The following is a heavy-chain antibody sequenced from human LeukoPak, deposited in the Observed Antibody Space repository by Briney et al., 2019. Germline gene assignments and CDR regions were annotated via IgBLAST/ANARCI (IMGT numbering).Heavy chain of an antibody. CDR1: GFSFSSFW. V-gene: IGHV3-7*01. D-gene: IGHD2-15*01. CDR2: INQDGSEK. Sequence: GGSQRLSCAASGFSFSSFWMSWVRQAPGKGLEWVANINQDGSEKNYVDSVKGRFTISRDGAKNLLYLQMNSLRAEDAAVYYCAREQCSGNSCYYYWGQGTLVTVSS. CDR3: AREQCSGNSCYYY. J-gene: IGHJ4*02.